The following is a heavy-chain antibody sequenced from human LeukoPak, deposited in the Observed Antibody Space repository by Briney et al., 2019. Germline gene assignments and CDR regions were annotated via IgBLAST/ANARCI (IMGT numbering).Heavy chain of an antibody. J-gene: IGHJ6*02. CDR3: ARHGLGGSLNYGVDV. CDR2: IYYSGST. V-gene: IGHV4-59*08. D-gene: IGHD3-16*01. Sequence: SETLSLTCTVSGGSISSYYWSWIRQPPGKGLEWIGYIYYSGSTNYNPSLKSRVTISVDTSKNQFSLKLSSVTAADTAVYYCARHGLGGSLNYGVDVWGQGTTVTVSS. CDR1: GGSISSYY.